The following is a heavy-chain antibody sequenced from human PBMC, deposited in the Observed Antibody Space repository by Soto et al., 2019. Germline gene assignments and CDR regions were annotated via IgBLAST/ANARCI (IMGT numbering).Heavy chain of an antibody. Sequence: QVQLVQSGAEVKKPGSSVKVSCEASGGTFSSYPINWVRQAPGQGLEWMGGIIPFFGTSNYAQKFQGRVTITADDSTSTAYMELRNLRSEDTAVHYSARVGHITNYGMAVWGQGTTVTVSS. V-gene: IGHV1-69*01. D-gene: IGHD1-26*01. CDR2: IIPFFGTS. CDR3: ARVGHITNYGMAV. CDR1: GGTFSSYP. J-gene: IGHJ6*02.